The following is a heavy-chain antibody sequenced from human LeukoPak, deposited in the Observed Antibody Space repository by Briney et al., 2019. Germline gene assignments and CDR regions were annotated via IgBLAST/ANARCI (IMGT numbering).Heavy chain of an antibody. V-gene: IGHV4-38-2*02. CDR3: ARYLTYYDILTGYYNGGFDY. CDR2: IYHSGST. J-gene: IGHJ4*02. CDR1: DHSISSGYY. D-gene: IGHD3-9*01. Sequence: SETLSLTCTVSDHSISSGYYWGWIRQSPGKGLEWIGSIYHSGSTYYNPSLKSRVTISVDTSKNQFSLKLSSVTAADTAVYYCARYLTYYDILTGYYNGGFDYWGQGTLVTVSS.